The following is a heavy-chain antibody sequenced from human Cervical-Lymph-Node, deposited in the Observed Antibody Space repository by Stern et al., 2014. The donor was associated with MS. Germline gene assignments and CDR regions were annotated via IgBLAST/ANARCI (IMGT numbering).Heavy chain of an antibody. Sequence: VQLVESGGGVVQPGRSLRLSCAASGFTFSGYGMHWVRQAPGQGLEWVACISADGTLKFYADTVKGRFTITRDTSENKPFLRMNSLRAEDAAVYCCAKGDNWRRLNPWGQGTLVTVSS. V-gene: IGHV3-30*18. J-gene: IGHJ5*02. CDR1: GFTFSGYG. CDR3: AKGDNWRRLNP. CDR2: ISADGTLK. D-gene: IGHD1-20*01.